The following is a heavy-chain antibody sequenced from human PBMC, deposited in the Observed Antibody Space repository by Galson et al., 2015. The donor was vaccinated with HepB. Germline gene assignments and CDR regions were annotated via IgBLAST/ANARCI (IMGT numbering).Heavy chain of an antibody. J-gene: IGHJ4*02. V-gene: IGHV1-69*02. Sequence: SVKVSCKASGGTLSSYTISWVRLAPGQGLEWMGRIIPILGIANYAQKFQGRVTITADKSTSTAYMELSSLRSEDTAVYYCAILTRGGDDYWGQGTLVTVSS. CDR2: IIPILGIA. D-gene: IGHD7-27*01. CDR3: AILTRGGDDY. CDR1: GGTLSSYT.